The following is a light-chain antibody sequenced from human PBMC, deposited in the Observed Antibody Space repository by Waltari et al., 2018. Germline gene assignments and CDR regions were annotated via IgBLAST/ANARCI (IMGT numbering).Light chain of an antibody. J-gene: IGLJ7*01. CDR1: SANIGNTY. V-gene: IGLV1-51*02. Sequence: QSVFTHPPSVSAAPGQRVTHSCSGGSANIGNTYVSWYRQFPGTAPKLLIYENSERPSGIPGRFSGSKSGTSATLDITGLQAGDEADYYCGTWDSSLSGAVFGGGTHLTVL. CDR3: GTWDSSLSGAV. CDR2: ENS.